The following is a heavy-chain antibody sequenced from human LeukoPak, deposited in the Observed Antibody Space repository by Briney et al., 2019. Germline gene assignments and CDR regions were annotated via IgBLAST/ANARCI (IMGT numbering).Heavy chain of an antibody. CDR1: GFTFGNYA. CDR3: VREVNGCSVADL. Sequence: GGSLRLSCVASGFTFGNYAMSWVRQAPGKGLEWVSAIDGRRTYYEDSVEGRFSISRDNSKNTLFLQLNSLRAEDTAVYYCVREVNGCSVADLWGRGTLVTVSS. CDR2: IDGRRT. J-gene: IGHJ2*01. D-gene: IGHD5/OR15-5a*01. V-gene: IGHV3-23*01.